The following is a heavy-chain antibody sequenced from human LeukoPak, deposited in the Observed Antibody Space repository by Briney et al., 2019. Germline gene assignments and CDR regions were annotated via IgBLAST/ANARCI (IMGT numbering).Heavy chain of an antibody. D-gene: IGHD4-11*01. V-gene: IGHV4-30-4*08. CDR1: DGSINSYY. Sequence: SETLSLTCSVSDGSINSYYWNWIRQPPGKGLEWIGYIYYSGSTYYNPSLKSRVTISVDTSKNQFSLKLSSVTAADTAVYYCAREATVTTPDAFDIWGQGTMVTVSS. J-gene: IGHJ3*02. CDR3: AREATVTTPDAFDI. CDR2: IYYSGST.